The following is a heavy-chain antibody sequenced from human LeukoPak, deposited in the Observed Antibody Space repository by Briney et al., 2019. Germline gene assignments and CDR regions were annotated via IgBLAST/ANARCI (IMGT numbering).Heavy chain of an antibody. CDR2: IYHSGST. CDR3: ARLDCSSTSCYTGMAWFDP. J-gene: IGHJ5*02. CDR1: GYSISSGYY. D-gene: IGHD2-2*02. Sequence: SETLSLTCAVSGYSISSGYYWGWIRQPPGKGLEWIGSIYHSGSTYYNPPLKSRVTISVDTSKNQFSLKLSSVTAADTAVYYCARLDCSSTSCYTGMAWFDPWGQGTLVTVSS. V-gene: IGHV4-38-2*01.